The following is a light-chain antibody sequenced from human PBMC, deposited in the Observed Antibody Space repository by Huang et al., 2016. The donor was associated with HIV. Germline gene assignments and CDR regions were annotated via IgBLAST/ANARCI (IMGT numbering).Light chain of an antibody. CDR2: GES. CDR1: QSILNN. J-gene: IGKJ4*01. Sequence: EIVLTQSPATLSLSPGERAALSCRATQSILNNLAWYQQKAGQSPRLLIYGESTRATGIPARFRGSGSGTDFTLTISSLQSEDFAVYYCQQYNNWPPLLTFGGGTKVEIK. CDR3: QQYNNWPPLLT. V-gene: IGKV3-15*01.